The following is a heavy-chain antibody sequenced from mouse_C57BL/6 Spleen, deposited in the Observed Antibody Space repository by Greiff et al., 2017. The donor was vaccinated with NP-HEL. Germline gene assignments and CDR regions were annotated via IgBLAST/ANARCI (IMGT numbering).Heavy chain of an antibody. CDR3: ARRENYYGSSYVGDY. J-gene: IGHJ2*01. D-gene: IGHD1-1*01. CDR1: GYTFTSYG. Sequence: VKLMESGAELARPGASVKLSCKASGYTFTSYGISWVKQRTGQGLEWIGEIYPRSGNTYYNEKFKGKATLTADKSSSTAYMELRSLTYEDSAVYFCARRENYYGSSYVGDYWGQGTTLTVSS. V-gene: IGHV1-81*01. CDR2: IYPRSGNT.